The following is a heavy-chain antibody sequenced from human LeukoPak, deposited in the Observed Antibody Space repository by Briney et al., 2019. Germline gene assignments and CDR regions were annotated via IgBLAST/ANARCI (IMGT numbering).Heavy chain of an antibody. V-gene: IGHV4-34*01. Sequence: SETLSLTCAVYGGSFSGYYWSWIRQPPGKGLEWIGEINHSGSTNYNPSLKSRVTISVDTSKNRFPLKLSSVTAADTAVYYCARDSGGTVIFDYWGQGTLVTVSS. D-gene: IGHD4-11*01. CDR2: INHSGST. CDR3: ARDSGGTVIFDY. J-gene: IGHJ4*02. CDR1: GGSFSGYY.